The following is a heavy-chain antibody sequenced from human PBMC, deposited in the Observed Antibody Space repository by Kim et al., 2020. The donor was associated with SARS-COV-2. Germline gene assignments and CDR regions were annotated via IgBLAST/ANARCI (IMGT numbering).Heavy chain of an antibody. CDR1: GFTFSSYG. V-gene: IGHV3-30*18. D-gene: IGHD3-22*01. Sequence: GGSLRLSCAASGFTFSSYGMHWVRQAPGKGLEWVAGISYDGSNNYYADSVKGRFTISRDNSKNTLYLQMNSLRAEDTAVYYCAKVWTTITMIAPKGVWGQGTLVTVSS. CDR2: ISYDGSNN. CDR3: AKVWTTITMIAPKGV. J-gene: IGHJ1*01.